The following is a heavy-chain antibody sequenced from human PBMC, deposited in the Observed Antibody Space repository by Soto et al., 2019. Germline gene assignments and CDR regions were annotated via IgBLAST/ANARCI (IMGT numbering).Heavy chain of an antibody. V-gene: IGHV3-66*01. J-gene: IGHJ6*03. CDR2: VYSGGST. D-gene: IGHD2-15*01. CDR1: GFTISSNY. Sequence: PGGSLRLSCAASGFTISSNYMSWVRQAPGKGLEWVSLVYSGGSTYYADSVKGRFTISRDNSKNTLYLQMNSLRAEDTAVYYCARDGRYCSGGSCHYYYYYMDAWGKGTTVTVSS. CDR3: ARDGRYCSGGSCHYYYYYMDA.